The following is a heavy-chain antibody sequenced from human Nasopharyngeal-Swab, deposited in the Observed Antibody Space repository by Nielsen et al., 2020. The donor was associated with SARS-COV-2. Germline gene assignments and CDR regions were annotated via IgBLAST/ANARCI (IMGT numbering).Heavy chain of an antibody. CDR1: GFTFTRYY. V-gene: IGHV1-46*01. CDR3: TRDQGGGDPYDS. J-gene: IGHJ4*02. CDR2: IDPFSGST. Sequence: ASVKVSCKASGFTFTRYYFNWVRQAPGQGLEWMGMIDPFSGSTSYAQRFQGRVTVTRDTSTSTVYMEVRSLRSEDTAVYYCTRDQGGGDPYDSWGQGTLVTVSS. D-gene: IGHD2-21*02.